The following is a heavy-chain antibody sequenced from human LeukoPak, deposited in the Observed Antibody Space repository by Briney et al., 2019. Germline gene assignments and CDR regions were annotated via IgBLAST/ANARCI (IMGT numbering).Heavy chain of an antibody. Sequence: SENLSLTRTVSGGALSSFYWSWIREPPREGLEWIGYIYTSGSTNYNPSLKSRVTISVDTSKNQFSLKLSSVTAADTAVYYCARLYGTAFDIWGQGTMVTVSS. CDR2: IYTSGST. CDR1: GGALSSFY. D-gene: IGHD1-14*01. J-gene: IGHJ3*02. V-gene: IGHV4-4*09. CDR3: ARLYGTAFDI.